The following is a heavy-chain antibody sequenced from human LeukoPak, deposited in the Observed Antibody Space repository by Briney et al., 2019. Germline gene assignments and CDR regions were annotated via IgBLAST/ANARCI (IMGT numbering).Heavy chain of an antibody. CDR3: ARDAITMVRGVTPHGMDV. J-gene: IGHJ6*02. CDR2: ISPYNGNT. Sequence: ASVKISCKASGYTFSSYRITWVRQAPGHGLEWMGWISPYNGNTNYAQKLQGRVTMTIDTSTSTAYMGLRSLRSDDTAVYYCARDAITMVRGVTPHGMDVWGQGTTDTVSS. CDR1: GYTFSSYR. V-gene: IGHV1-18*01. D-gene: IGHD3-10*01.